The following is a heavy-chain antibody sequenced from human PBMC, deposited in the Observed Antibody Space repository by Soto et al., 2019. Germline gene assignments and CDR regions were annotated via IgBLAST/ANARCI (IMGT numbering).Heavy chain of an antibody. V-gene: IGHV3-23*01. J-gene: IGHJ4*02. D-gene: IGHD6-19*01. Sequence: PGGSLRLSCAASGFIFSNYVMSWVRQAPGKGLGWVSGISISGANIYYADSVKGRFAISRDDSKNTLYLQMNSLRAEDTAVYYCAKLISNSGWPLDYWGQGTLVTVSS. CDR2: ISISGANI. CDR1: GFIFSNYV. CDR3: AKLISNSGWPLDY.